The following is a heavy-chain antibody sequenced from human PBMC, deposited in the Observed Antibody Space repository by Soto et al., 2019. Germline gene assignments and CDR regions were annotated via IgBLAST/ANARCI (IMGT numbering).Heavy chain of an antibody. CDR3: AGWGEHDANV. CDR1: GLRFSTYW. Sequence: EGQLLGSGGGLVQPGGSLRLSCVASGLRFSTYWINWVRQPPGMGLEWVANIDPDGRVGTYVDSVKGRFTTSRDNAMNSVYLQMNSLRADDTAMYFCAGWGEHDANVWGQGILVTVSA. J-gene: IGHJ4*02. D-gene: IGHD7-27*01. CDR2: IDPDGRVG. V-gene: IGHV3-7*03.